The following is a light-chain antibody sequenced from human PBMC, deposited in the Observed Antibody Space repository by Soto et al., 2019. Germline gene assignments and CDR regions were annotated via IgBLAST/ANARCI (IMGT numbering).Light chain of an antibody. Sequence: QSVLTQPASVSESPGQSITISCTGTSRDVGAYDYVSWYLQYPDKAPQLLIYYVDHRPSGVSSRFSGSKSGNTASLTISGLQAEDEADYYCCSYADGSIYFFGTGTKVTVL. V-gene: IGLV2-14*03. CDR2: YVD. J-gene: IGLJ1*01. CDR1: SRDVGAYDY. CDR3: CSYADGSIYF.